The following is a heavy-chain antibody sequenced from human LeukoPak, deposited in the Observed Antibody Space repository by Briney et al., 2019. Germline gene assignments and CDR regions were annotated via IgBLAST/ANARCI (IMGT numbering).Heavy chain of an antibody. CDR2: ITPTSSYI. J-gene: IGHJ4*02. D-gene: IGHD3-22*01. CDR1: GLTFSSYS. V-gene: IGHV3-21*01. CDR3: ARLRRNNDNSGYYYYYDY. Sequence: PGGSLRLSCAASGLTFSSYSFNWVRQAPGKGLERVSSITPTSSYIYYADSVKGRFTISRDNAKNSLYLQMNSLRAEDTAVYYCARLRRNNDNSGYYYYYDYWGQGTLVTVSS.